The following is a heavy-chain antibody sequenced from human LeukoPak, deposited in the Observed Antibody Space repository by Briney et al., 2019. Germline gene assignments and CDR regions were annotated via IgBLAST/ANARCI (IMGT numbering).Heavy chain of an antibody. Sequence: GGSLRLSCAASGFTFSSYSMNWVRQAPGKGLEWVSYISSSSSTIYYAGSVKGRFPISRDNAKNTLYLQMNSLRAEDTAVYYCARVLLMAFDIWGQGTMVTVSS. D-gene: IGHD3-10*01. CDR1: GFTFSSYS. CDR2: ISSSSSTI. CDR3: ARVLLMAFDI. J-gene: IGHJ3*02. V-gene: IGHV3-48*04.